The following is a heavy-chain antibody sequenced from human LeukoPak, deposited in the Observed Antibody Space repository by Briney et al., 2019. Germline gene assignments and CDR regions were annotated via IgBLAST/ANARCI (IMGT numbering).Heavy chain of an antibody. J-gene: IGHJ6*03. CDR3: ARVMGVTNLYYYYYYMDV. CDR1: GGSISSGGYY. Sequence: SETLSLTCTVSGGSISSGGYYWSWIRQHPGKGLEWIGYIYYSGSTNYNPSLKSRVTISVDTSKNQFSLKLSSVTAADTAVYYCARVMGVTNLYYYYYYMDVWGKGTTVTVSS. CDR2: IYYSGST. D-gene: IGHD1-26*01. V-gene: IGHV4-61*08.